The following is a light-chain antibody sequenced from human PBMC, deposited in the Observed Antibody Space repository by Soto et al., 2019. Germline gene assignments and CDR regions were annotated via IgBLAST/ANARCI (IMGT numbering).Light chain of an antibody. CDR2: GNT. V-gene: IGLV1-40*01. CDR3: QSYDSSLSGSGFV. CDR1: SSNSGAGYD. J-gene: IGLJ1*01. Sequence: QSVLTHPPTVSVGPGQSVSISCTLSSSNSGAGYDVHWYQQLPGTAPKLLIYGNTNRPSGVPDRFSGSKSGPSASLAITGLQAEDEADYYCQSYDSSLSGSGFVFGTGTKVTVL.